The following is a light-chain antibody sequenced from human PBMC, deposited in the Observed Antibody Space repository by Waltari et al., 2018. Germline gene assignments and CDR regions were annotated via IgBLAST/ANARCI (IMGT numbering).Light chain of an antibody. Sequence: EMVLTQSPATLSLSPGDRAPPSCRASQSVSSYLAWYQQKPGQAPRLLIDDASNRATGIPARFSGSGSGTDFTLTISSLEPVDFAVYYCQQRSNWPTFGQGTKVEIK. V-gene: IGKV3-11*01. J-gene: IGKJ1*01. CDR2: DAS. CDR3: QQRSNWPT. CDR1: QSVSSY.